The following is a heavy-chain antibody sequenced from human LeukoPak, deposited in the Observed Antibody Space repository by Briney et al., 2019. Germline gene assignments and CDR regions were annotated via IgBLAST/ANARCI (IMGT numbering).Heavy chain of an antibody. CDR3: ARDGSPEASINYFDT. J-gene: IGHJ5*02. Sequence: GGSLRLSCAASGFTFSDYYMTWIRQAPGKGLEWVSYISNSGSTIYYADSVKGRFTISRDNAKNSLYLEMNSLSADDTALYYCARDGSPEASINYFDTWGQGTPVTVSS. D-gene: IGHD5-24*01. CDR2: ISNSGSTI. CDR1: GFTFSDYY. V-gene: IGHV3-11*04.